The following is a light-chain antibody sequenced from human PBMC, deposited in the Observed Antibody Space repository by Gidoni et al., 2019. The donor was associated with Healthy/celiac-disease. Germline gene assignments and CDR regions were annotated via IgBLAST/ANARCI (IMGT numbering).Light chain of an antibody. CDR1: QSVSSN. CDR3: QQYNNWPPWT. CDR2: GAS. V-gene: IGKV3-15*01. Sequence: EIVMTQSPATLSVSPGERATLSCRASQSVSSNLAWYQQKPGQAPRLLIYGASTRATGIPARFSGSGSGTEFTLTISSLQSEDFAVYYCQQYNNWPPWTCXQXTKVEIK. J-gene: IGKJ1*01.